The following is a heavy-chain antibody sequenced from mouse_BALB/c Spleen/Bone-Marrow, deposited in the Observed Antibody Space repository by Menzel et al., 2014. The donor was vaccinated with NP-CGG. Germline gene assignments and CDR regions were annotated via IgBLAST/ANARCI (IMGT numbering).Heavy chain of an antibody. D-gene: IGHD2-14*01. CDR2: ISNGGGST. J-gene: IGHJ4*01. Sequence: EVKLVESGGGLVQPGGSLKLSCTASGFTFSSYSMSWVRQTPEKRLEWVAYISNGGGSTYYPDAAKGRFTISRDNAKNSLYLQMSSLKSEDTAMYYCTRHGEVRRFYYALDYWGQGTSVTVSS. V-gene: IGHV5-12-2*01. CDR1: GFTFSSYS. CDR3: TRHGEVRRFYYALDY.